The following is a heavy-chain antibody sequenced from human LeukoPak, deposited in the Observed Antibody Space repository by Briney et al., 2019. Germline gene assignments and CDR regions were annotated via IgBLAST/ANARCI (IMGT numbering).Heavy chain of an antibody. J-gene: IGHJ4*02. V-gene: IGHV1-2*02. CDR3: ARGDGMEDSRGFHHFDY. CDR1: GYTFTGYY. CDR2: INPNSGAT. D-gene: IGHD3-22*01. Sequence: ASVKVSCAASGYTFTGYYIHWLRQAPGQGLEWIGWINPNSGATDYAQKVQGRVYLTSETSIRTAYMDLNTLQSDDTAVFYCARGDGMEDSRGFHHFDYWGQGTLVTVSS.